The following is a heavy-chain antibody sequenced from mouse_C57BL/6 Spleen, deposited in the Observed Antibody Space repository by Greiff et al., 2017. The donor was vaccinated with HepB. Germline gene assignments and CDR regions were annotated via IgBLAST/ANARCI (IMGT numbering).Heavy chain of an antibody. V-gene: IGHV3-6*01. CDR2: ISYDGSN. CDR1: GYSITSGYY. J-gene: IGHJ4*01. Sequence: EVQLMESGPGLVKPSQSLSLTCSVTGYSITSGYYWNWIRQFPGNKLEWMGYISYDGSNNYNPSLKNRISITRDTSKNQFFLKLNSVTTEDTATYYCAREGGDGYYYAMDYWGQGTSVTVSS. D-gene: IGHD2-3*01. CDR3: AREGGDGYYYAMDY.